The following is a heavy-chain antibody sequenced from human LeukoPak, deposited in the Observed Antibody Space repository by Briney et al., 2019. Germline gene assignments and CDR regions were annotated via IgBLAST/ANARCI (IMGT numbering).Heavy chain of an antibody. J-gene: IGHJ4*02. CDR2: IYHSGST. Sequence: SETLSLTCTVSGYSISSGYYWGWIRQPSGKGLEWIGSIYHSGSTYYNPSLKSRVTISVDTSKNQFSLKLSSVTAADTAVYYCARTMGYCSSTSCYSGRGYFDYWGQGTLVTVSS. V-gene: IGHV4-38-2*02. CDR3: ARTMGYCSSTSCYSGRGYFDY. CDR1: GYSISSGYY. D-gene: IGHD2-2*02.